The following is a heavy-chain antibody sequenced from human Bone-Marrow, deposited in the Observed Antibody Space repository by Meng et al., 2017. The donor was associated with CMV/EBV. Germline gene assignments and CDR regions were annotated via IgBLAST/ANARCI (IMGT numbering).Heavy chain of an antibody. CDR3: AGVDIVATSFDY. CDR1: GFTFSDYY. D-gene: IGHD5-12*01. CDR2: ISNSGSKI. Sequence: GGSLRLFCAASGFTFSDYYMSWIRQAPGKGLEWVSYISNSGSKIYYADSVKGRFTISRDNAKNSLYLQMSSLRAEDTAVYYCAGVDIVATSFDYWGQGTLVTVSS. J-gene: IGHJ4*02. V-gene: IGHV3-11*04.